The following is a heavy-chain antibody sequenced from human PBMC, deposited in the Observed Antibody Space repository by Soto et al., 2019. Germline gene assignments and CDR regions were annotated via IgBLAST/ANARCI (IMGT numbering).Heavy chain of an antibody. CDR1: EYTFTKYA. D-gene: IGHD1-1*01. Sequence: QVQLVQSGAEVKKPGASVKISCRASEYTFTKYAIHWVRQAPGQRLEWMGWIDANNGRTKYSQGFQGRVTITRDTSESTAYMELSSLRSEDTAVYSCARGRWTQKTADYYLDYWGQGTLVTVSS. J-gene: IGHJ4*02. CDR2: IDANNGRT. V-gene: IGHV1-3*01. CDR3: ARGRWTQKTADYYLDY.